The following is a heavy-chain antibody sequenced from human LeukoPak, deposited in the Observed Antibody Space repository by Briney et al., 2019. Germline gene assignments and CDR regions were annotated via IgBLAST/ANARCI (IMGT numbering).Heavy chain of an antibody. CDR3: TREGVGATVFDY. D-gene: IGHD1-26*01. Sequence: PGGSLRLSCTASGFTFGDYAMSWFRQAPGKGLEWVGFIRSKAYGGTTEYAASVKGRFTIPRDDSKSIAYLQMNSLKTEDTAVYYCTREGVGATVFDYWGQGTLVTVSS. J-gene: IGHJ4*02. CDR1: GFTFGDYA. CDR2: IRSKAYGGTT. V-gene: IGHV3-49*03.